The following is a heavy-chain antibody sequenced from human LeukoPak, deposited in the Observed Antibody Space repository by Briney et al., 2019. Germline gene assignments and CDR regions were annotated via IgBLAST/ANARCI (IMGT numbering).Heavy chain of an antibody. J-gene: IGHJ6*03. CDR3: ASDTAMVVAATNYYMDV. CDR2: IKPDGGHQ. Sequence: AGGSLRLSCAASGLAFSDYWMSWVRQAPGKGLEWVANIKPDGGHQNYVDSVKGRFTISRDNAKNSLYLQMNSLRAEDTAVYYCASDTAMVVAATNYYMDVWGKGTTVTVSS. CDR1: GLAFSDYW. V-gene: IGHV3-7*01. D-gene: IGHD2-15*01.